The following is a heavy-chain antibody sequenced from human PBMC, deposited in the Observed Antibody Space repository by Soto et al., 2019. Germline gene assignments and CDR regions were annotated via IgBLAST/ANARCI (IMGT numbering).Heavy chain of an antibody. Sequence: LSLTCSVSGDSISIYYWSWIRQSAGKGLEWIGRTYVTGDTNYNPSLKSRVTMSLDTSKNQLSLKLISVTAADTAVYYCAREYTETVDGPTPFYFDYWGQGTPVTVSS. CDR1: GDSISIYY. CDR2: TYVTGDT. CDR3: AREYTETVDGPTPFYFDY. D-gene: IGHD6-19*01. V-gene: IGHV4-4*07. J-gene: IGHJ4*02.